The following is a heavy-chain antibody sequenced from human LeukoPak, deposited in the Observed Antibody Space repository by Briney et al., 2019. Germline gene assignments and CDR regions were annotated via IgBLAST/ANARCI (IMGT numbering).Heavy chain of an antibody. CDR1: GFTVSSNY. D-gene: IGHD3-16*01. CDR3: ARETAAVWGSLDY. Sequence: GGSLRLSCAASGFTVSSNYMSWVRQAPGKGLEWVSLIHSGGSTYYADSVKGRFTISRDNSKNTLYLQMNSLRAEDTAVYYCARETAAVWGSLDYWGQGTLVTVSS. CDR2: IHSGGST. J-gene: IGHJ4*02. V-gene: IGHV3-66*01.